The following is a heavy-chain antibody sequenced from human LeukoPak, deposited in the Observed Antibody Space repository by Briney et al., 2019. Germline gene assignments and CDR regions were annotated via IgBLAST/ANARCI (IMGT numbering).Heavy chain of an antibody. Sequence: GGSPRLSCAASGFTFTSYSINWVRQAPGKGLEWVSSISSSSNYIYYADSLKGRFTISRDNAKNSLYLQVNSLRAEDTAVYFCARGQLPTFDYWGQGTLVTVSS. CDR2: ISSSSNYI. V-gene: IGHV3-21*01. D-gene: IGHD2-2*01. CDR3: ARGQLPTFDY. CDR1: GFTFTSYS. J-gene: IGHJ4*02.